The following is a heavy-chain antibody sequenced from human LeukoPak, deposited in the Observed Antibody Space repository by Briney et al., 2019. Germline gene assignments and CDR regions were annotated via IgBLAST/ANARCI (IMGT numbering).Heavy chain of an antibody. CDR2: ISGGGDTT. CDR1: GFTFSGYG. CDR3: AKDFFYYDLYQH. J-gene: IGHJ4*02. V-gene: IGHV3-23*01. D-gene: IGHD3-22*01. Sequence: PGGSLRLSCAASGFTFSGYGMSWVRQAPGKGLEWVSTISGGGDTTYYADSVKGRFTVSRDNSKNTLYLQFNSLGAEDTAVYYCAKDFFYYDLYQHWGQGTLVTVSS.